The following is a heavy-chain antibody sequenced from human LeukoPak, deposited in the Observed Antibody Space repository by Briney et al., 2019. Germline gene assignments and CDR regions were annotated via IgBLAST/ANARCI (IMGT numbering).Heavy chain of an antibody. J-gene: IGHJ4*02. CDR1: QFTFSSYW. Sequence: GGSLRLSCAASQFTFSSYWMHWVRQAAGKGLVWVSRINSDGTSTIYADSVKGRFTISRDNAKNTLYLQMNSLRGEDTAVYYCAGEYCSGGGCYCDYWGQGTLVTVSS. CDR2: INSDGTST. CDR3: AGEYCSGGGCYCDY. D-gene: IGHD2-15*01. V-gene: IGHV3-74*01.